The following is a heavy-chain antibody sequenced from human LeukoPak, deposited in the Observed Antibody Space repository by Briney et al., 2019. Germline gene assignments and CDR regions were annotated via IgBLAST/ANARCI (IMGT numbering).Heavy chain of an antibody. Sequence: GGSLRLSCAASGFTFGDYWMHWVRQAPGKGLVWVSRIISDGSSASYADSVKGRFTMSRDNSKNTLYLQMNSLRAEDTAVYYCAKDPLIYYYDSSGYPGAPWGQGTLVTVSS. J-gene: IGHJ5*02. CDR2: IISDGSSA. CDR1: GFTFGDYW. V-gene: IGHV3-74*01. D-gene: IGHD3-22*01. CDR3: AKDPLIYYYDSSGYPGAP.